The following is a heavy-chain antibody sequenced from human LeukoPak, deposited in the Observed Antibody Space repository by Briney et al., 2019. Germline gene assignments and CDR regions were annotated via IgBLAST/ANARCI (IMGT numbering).Heavy chain of an antibody. Sequence: GGSLRLSCAASGFTFSSYGMHWVRQAPGKGLEWLAGIATDGSFAYYADSVKGRFTLSRDNSKNTLYLQMDSLRTEDTAVYYCARGKLGAATLDYWGQGTLVAVSS. D-gene: IGHD1-26*01. V-gene: IGHV3-30*03. CDR2: IATDGSFA. CDR3: ARGKLGAATLDY. J-gene: IGHJ4*02. CDR1: GFTFSSYG.